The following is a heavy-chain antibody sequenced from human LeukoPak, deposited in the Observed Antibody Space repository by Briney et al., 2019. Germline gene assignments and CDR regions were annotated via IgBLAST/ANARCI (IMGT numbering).Heavy chain of an antibody. V-gene: IGHV4-34*01. CDR1: GGSFSGYY. Sequence: SSQTLSLTCAVYGGSFSGYYWSWIRQPPGKGLEWIGEINHSGSTNYNPSLKSRVTISVDTSKNQFSLKLSSVTAADTAVYYCARDSHPPLRFWTHDAFDIWGQGTMVTVSS. D-gene: IGHD3-3*01. CDR3: ARDSHPPLRFWTHDAFDI. CDR2: INHSGST. J-gene: IGHJ3*02.